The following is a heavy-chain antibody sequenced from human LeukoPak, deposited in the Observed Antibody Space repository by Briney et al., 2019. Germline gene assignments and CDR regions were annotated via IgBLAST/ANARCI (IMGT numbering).Heavy chain of an antibody. Sequence: SETLSLTCTVSGGSISSGGYYWSWIRQPPGKGLEWIGYIYHSGSTYYNPFLKSRVTISVDRSKNQFSLKLSSVTAADTAVYYCARGSIAARIHWFDPWGQGTLVTVSS. V-gene: IGHV4-30-2*01. CDR2: IYHSGST. D-gene: IGHD6-6*01. CDR3: ARGSIAARIHWFDP. J-gene: IGHJ5*02. CDR1: GGSISSGGYY.